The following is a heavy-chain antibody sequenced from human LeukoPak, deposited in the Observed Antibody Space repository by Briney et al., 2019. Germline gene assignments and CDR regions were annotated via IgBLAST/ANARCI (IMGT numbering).Heavy chain of an antibody. CDR1: GYTFTSYA. J-gene: IGHJ4*02. V-gene: IGHV1-69*13. D-gene: IGHD3-16*01. CDR3: ASALRGSSVDY. CDR2: IIPIFGTA. Sequence: ASVKVSCKASGYTFTSYAISWVRQAPGQGLEWMGGIIPIFGTANYAQKFQGRVTITADESTSTAYMELSSLRSEDTAVYYCASALRGSSVDYWGQGTLVTVSS.